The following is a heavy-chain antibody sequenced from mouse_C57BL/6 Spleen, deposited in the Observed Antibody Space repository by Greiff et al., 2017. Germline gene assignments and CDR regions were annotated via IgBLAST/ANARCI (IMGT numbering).Heavy chain of an antibody. J-gene: IGHJ4*01. V-gene: IGHV1-9*01. CDR2: ILPGSGST. D-gene: IGHD2-4*01. Sequence: QVQLQQSGAELMKPGASVKLSCKATGYTFTGYWIEWVKQRPGHGLEWIGEILPGSGSTNYNEKFKGKATFTADTSSNTAYMQLSSLTIEDSAIYYCARYYDYDGSPFYYAMDYWGQGTSVTVSS. CDR1: GYTFTGYW. CDR3: ARYYDYDGSPFYYAMDY.